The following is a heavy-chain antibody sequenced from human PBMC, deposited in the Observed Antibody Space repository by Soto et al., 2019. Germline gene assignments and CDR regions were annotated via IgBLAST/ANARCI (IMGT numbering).Heavy chain of an antibody. V-gene: IGHV3-23*01. J-gene: IGHJ4*02. Sequence: EVQLLESGGGLVQPGGSLRLSCAASGFTFSNYAMSWVRQAPGKGLEWVSGISVSGGSTYYADSVKGRFTISRDISKNTLYLQMNSLRADDTAVYYCAKQQLVRYFNYWGQGTLVTGSS. CDR2: ISVSGGST. CDR1: GFTFSNYA. CDR3: AKQQLVRYFNY. D-gene: IGHD6-13*01.